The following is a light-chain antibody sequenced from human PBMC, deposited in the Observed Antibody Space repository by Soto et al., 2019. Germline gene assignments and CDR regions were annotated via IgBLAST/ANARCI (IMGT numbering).Light chain of an antibody. V-gene: IGKV1-8*01. Sequence: RMTQSPSSFSASTGDRVTITCRASQGISSYLVWYQQKPGKAPKXXIYGASTLQSGVPSRFTGSGSGTEFTLTISSLQTDDFATYYCQQLNSYPRTFGQGTKVDIK. CDR3: QQLNSYPRT. J-gene: IGKJ1*01. CDR2: GAS. CDR1: QGISSY.